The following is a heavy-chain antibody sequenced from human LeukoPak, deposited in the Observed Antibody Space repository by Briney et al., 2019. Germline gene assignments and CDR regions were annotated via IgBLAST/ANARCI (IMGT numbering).Heavy chain of an antibody. D-gene: IGHD6-13*01. CDR2: IYYSGST. V-gene: IGHV4-59*01. Sequence: PSQTLSLTCTVSGGSISSYYWSWIRQPPGKGLEWIGYIYYSGSTNYNPSLKSRVTISVDTSKNQFSLKLSSVTAADTAVYYCARDGGSSWINWFDPWGQGTLVTVSS. J-gene: IGHJ5*02. CDR3: ARDGGSSWINWFDP. CDR1: GGSISSYY.